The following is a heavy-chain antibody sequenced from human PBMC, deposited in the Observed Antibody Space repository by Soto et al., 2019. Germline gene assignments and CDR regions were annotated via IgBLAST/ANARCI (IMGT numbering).Heavy chain of an antibody. Sequence: SETLSLTCTVSGVSISSGGYYWGWIRQPPGKGLEWIASIYSSGSTYYNPSLKSRVTISVDTSKNQFSLKLNSVTAADTAMYYCARDSSGWNYYFDYWGQGTLVTVSS. V-gene: IGHV4-39*01. J-gene: IGHJ4*02. CDR2: IYSSGST. CDR1: GVSISSGGYY. D-gene: IGHD6-19*01. CDR3: ARDSSGWNYYFDY.